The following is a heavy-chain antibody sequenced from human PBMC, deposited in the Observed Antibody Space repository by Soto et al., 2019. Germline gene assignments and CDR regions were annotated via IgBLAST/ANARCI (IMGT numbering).Heavy chain of an antibody. Sequence: GGSLRLSCAASGFTFSSYAMHWVRQAPGKGLEWVAVISYDGSNKYYADSVKGRFTISRDNSKDTLYLQMNSLRAEDTAVYYCAKGPAPLGYCSSTSCSNYYYYGMDVWGQGTTVTVSS. CDR1: GFTFSSYA. J-gene: IGHJ6*02. D-gene: IGHD2-2*01. CDR2: ISYDGSNK. CDR3: AKGPAPLGYCSSTSCSNYYYYGMDV. V-gene: IGHV3-30-3*01.